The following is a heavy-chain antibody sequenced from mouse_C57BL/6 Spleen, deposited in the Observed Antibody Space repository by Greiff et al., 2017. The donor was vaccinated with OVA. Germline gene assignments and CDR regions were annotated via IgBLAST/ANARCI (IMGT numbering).Heavy chain of an antibody. CDR3: ARGGVTLGY. D-gene: IGHD2-2*01. CDR1: GYTFTSYW. V-gene: IGHV1-61*01. Sequence: VQLQQPGAELVRPGSSVKLSCKASGYTFTSYWMDWVKQRPGQGLEWIGNIYPSDSETHYNQKFKDKATLTVDKSSSTDYMQLSSLTSEDSAVYYCARGGVTLGYWGQGTTLTVSS. CDR2: IYPSDSET. J-gene: IGHJ2*01.